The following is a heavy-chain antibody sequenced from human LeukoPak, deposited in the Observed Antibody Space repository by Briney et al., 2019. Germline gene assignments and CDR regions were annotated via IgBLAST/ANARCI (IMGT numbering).Heavy chain of an antibody. V-gene: IGHV1-2*02. CDR2: IDLSRGST. D-gene: IGHD4-17*01. CDR3: AKDRGTYGDSYFDY. J-gene: IGHJ4*02. CDR1: GYTFTTYY. Sequence: ASVKVSCKASGYTFTTYYIHWVRQAPGQGLERMGWIDLSRGSTLYAQKFQGRVTMTRDTSLSTAYMELSRLRSDDTAVYYCAKDRGTYGDSYFDYWGQGTLVTVSS.